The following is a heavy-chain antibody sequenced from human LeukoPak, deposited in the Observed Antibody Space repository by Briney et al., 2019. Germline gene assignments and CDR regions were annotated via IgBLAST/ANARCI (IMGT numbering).Heavy chain of an antibody. J-gene: IGHJ4*02. CDR3: ARVTYGSGTYGAFDY. CDR1: GFTFSSHG. V-gene: IGHV3-23*01. D-gene: IGHD3-10*01. Sequence: GRSLRLSCAASGFTFSSHGMSWVRQAPGKGLEWVSTISGSGDNTYYADSVKGRFTISRDSSKNTLYLQMSSLRAEDTAVYYCARVTYGSGTYGAFDYWGQGTLVTVSS. CDR2: ISGSGDNT.